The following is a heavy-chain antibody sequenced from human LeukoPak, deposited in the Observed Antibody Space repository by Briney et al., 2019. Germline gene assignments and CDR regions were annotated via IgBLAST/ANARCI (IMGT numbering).Heavy chain of an antibody. Sequence: PSETLSLTCAVYGGSFSGYYWSWIRQPPGKGLEWIGEIKHSGSTNYNPSLKSRVTISVDTSKNQFSLKLSSVTAADTAVYYRAVGTGYYSDYWGQGTLVTVSS. CDR1: GGSFSGYY. CDR2: IKHSGST. D-gene: IGHD1-14*01. CDR3: AVGTGYYSDY. J-gene: IGHJ4*02. V-gene: IGHV4-34*01.